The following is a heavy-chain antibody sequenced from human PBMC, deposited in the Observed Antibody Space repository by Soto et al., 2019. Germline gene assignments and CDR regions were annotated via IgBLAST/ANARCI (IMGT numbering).Heavy chain of an antibody. CDR3: AKDGGSYVTLYFDS. CDR1: GFTFNNYA. CDR2: ISGSGGSI. Sequence: EVQLLESGGDSVHPGGSLRVSCAASGFTFNNYAMSWVRQAPGKGLEWVSAISGSGGSIYYANSVKGRFTISRDNSKNTLHLQMNSLKAEDSAVYYCAKDGGSYVTLYFDSWGQGTVVTVSS. J-gene: IGHJ4*02. V-gene: IGHV3-23*01. D-gene: IGHD3-16*01.